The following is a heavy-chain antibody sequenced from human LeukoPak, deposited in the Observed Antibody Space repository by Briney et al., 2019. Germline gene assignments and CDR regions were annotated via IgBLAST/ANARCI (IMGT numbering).Heavy chain of an antibody. D-gene: IGHD3-16*01. CDR2: INPSGGST. CDR1: GYTFTSYY. J-gene: IGHJ4*02. Sequence: GASVKVSCKASGYTFTSYYMHWVRQAPGQGLEWMGIINPSGGSTSYAQKFQGRVTMTRDTSTSTVYMELSSLRSEDTAVFYCAREESGGLFDYWGQGTLLTVSS. CDR3: AREESGGLFDY. V-gene: IGHV1-46*01.